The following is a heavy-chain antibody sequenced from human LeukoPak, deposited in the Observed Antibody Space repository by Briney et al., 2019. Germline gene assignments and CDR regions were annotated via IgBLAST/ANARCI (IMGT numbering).Heavy chain of an antibody. V-gene: IGHV4-34*01. CDR1: GGSFSGYY. D-gene: IGHD3-22*01. J-gene: IGHJ6*02. CDR3: ARGSQAGPPYDSSGSNMEMDV. CDR2: INHSGST. Sequence: SETLSLTCAVYGGSFSGYYWSWIRQPPGKGLEWIGEINHSGSTNYNPSLKSRVTISVDTSKNQFSLKLSSVTAADTAVYYCARGSQAGPPYDSSGSNMEMDVWGQGTTVTVSS.